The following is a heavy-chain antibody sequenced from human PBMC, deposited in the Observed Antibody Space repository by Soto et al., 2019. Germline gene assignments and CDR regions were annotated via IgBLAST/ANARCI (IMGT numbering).Heavy chain of an antibody. J-gene: IGHJ5*02. CDR2: INAGNGNT. Sequence: ASVKVCCKASGYTFTTYAMHWVRQAPGQRLEWMGWINAGNGNTKYSQKFQGRVTITRDTSASTAYMELSSLRSEDTAVYYCARDRSVAVAGPGWFDPWGQGTLVTVSS. CDR1: GYTFTTYA. CDR3: ARDRSVAVAGPGWFDP. D-gene: IGHD6-19*01. V-gene: IGHV1-3*01.